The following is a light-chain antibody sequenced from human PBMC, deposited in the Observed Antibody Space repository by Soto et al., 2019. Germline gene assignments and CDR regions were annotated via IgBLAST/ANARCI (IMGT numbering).Light chain of an antibody. CDR2: EVT. Sequence: QSALTQPPSASGSPGRSVTISCTGTSSDVGGYDYVSWFQQHPGKAPKLIIYEVTKRPSGVPDRFSASKSGNTASLTVSGLQAEDEADYCSSFVAGNNYWVFGGGTKLTVL. CDR3: SSFVAGNNYWV. CDR1: SSDVGGYDY. V-gene: IGLV2-8*01. J-gene: IGLJ3*02.